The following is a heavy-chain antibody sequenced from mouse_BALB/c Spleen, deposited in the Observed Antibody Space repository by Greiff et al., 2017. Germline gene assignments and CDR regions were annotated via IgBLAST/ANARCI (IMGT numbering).Heavy chain of an antibody. V-gene: IGHV14-3*02. CDR2: IDPANGNT. CDR1: GFNIKDTD. Sequence: VQLQQSGAELVKPGASVKLSCTASGFNIKDTDMHWVKQRPEQGLEWIGRIDPANGNTKYDPKFQGKATITADTSSNTAYLQLSSLTSEDTAVYYCARHGSRWYFDVWGAGTPVTVSS. CDR3: ARHGSRWYFDV. J-gene: IGHJ1*01. D-gene: IGHD1-1*01.